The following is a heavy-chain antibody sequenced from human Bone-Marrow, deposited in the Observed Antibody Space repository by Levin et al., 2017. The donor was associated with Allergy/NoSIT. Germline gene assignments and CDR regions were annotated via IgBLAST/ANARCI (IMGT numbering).Heavy chain of an antibody. CDR1: GFTFSSYG. D-gene: IGHD3-3*01. Sequence: GGSLRLSCAASGFTFSSYGMHWVRQAPGNGLEWVAVIWYDGSNKYYADSMKGRFTISRDNSKNTLYLQMNSLRAEDTAVYYCARGEGDSRSGYWHAYYYMGVWGKGTTVTVSS. CDR3: ARGEGDSRSGYWHAYYYMGV. J-gene: IGHJ6*03. CDR2: IWYDGSNK. V-gene: IGHV3-33*01.